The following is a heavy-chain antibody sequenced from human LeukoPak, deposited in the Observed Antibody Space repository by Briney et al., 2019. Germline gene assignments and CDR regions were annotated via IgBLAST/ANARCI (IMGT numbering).Heavy chain of an antibody. CDR3: ARGLGTTNWYGEWFDP. J-gene: IGHJ5*02. V-gene: IGHV1-8*03. CDR2: MNPNSANT. D-gene: IGHD3-10*01. CDR1: GYTFTSYD. Sequence: ASVKVSCKASGYTFTSYDINWVRQATGQGLEWMGWMNPNSANTGYAQKFQDRVTITWNTSISTAYMELSSLRSDDTAVYYCARGLGTTNWYGEWFDPWGQGTLVTVSS.